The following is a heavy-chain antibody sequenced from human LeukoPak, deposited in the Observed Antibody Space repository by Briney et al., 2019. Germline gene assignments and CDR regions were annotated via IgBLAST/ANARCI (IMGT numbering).Heavy chain of an antibody. CDR1: GGSFSGYY. CDR3: ARRYYGSGSYGGDY. D-gene: IGHD3-10*01. J-gene: IGHJ4*02. CDR2: INHSGST. V-gene: IGHV4-34*01. Sequence: SETLSLTCAVYGGSFSGYYWSWIRQPPGKGLEWIGEINHSGSTNYNPSLKSRVTISVDTSKNQFSLKLSSVTAADTAVYYCARRYYGSGSYGGDYWGQGTPVTVSS.